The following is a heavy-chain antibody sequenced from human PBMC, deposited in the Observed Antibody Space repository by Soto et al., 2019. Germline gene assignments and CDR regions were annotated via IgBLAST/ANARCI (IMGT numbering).Heavy chain of an antibody. J-gene: IGHJ4*02. CDR3: ARPYSGYDSPTYYFDY. V-gene: IGHV4-39*01. CDR1: GCSISSSSYY. CDR2: IYYSGST. D-gene: IGHD5-12*01. Sequence: PSETLSLTCTVSGCSISSSSYYWGWIRQPPGKGLEWIGSIYYSGSTYYNPSLKSRVTISVDTSKNQFSLKLSSVTAADTAVYYCARPYSGYDSPTYYFDYWGQGTLVTVSS.